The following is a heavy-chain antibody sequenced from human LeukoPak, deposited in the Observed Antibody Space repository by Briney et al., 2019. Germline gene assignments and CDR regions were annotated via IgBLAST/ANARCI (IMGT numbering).Heavy chain of an antibody. V-gene: IGHV4-59*01. CDR3: ARADPYYFDY. Sequence: PSETLSLTCTVSGGSFSPYYWSWIRQPPGKGLEWIGYIYYSGSTNYNPSLKSRVTISVDTSKNQFSLKVSSVTAADTAVYYCARADPYYFDYWGQGTLVTVSS. CDR2: IYYSGST. J-gene: IGHJ4*02. CDR1: GGSFSPYY.